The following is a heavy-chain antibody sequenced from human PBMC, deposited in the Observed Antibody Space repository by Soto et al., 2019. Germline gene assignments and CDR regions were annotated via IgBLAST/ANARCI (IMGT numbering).Heavy chain of an antibody. D-gene: IGHD3-16*01. V-gene: IGHV3-30*18. CDR1: GFTFSSYG. CDR2: ISYDGSNK. J-gene: IGHJ3*02. Sequence: GGSLRLSCAASGFTFSSYGMHWVRQAPGKGLEWVAVISYDGSNKYYADSVKGRFTISRDNSKNTLYLQMNSLRAEDTAVYYCAKDSDYQMAHAFDIWGQGAMVTVSS. CDR3: AKDSDYQMAHAFDI.